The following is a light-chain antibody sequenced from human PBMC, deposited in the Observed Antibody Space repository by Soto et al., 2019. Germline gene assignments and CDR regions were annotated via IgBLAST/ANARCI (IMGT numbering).Light chain of an antibody. CDR2: GAS. CDR3: HQYGSSPT. V-gene: IGKV3-20*01. J-gene: IGKJ1*01. Sequence: EIVLTLSPDTLSLSPGERATLSCRASQSVSSGYLAWYQQKPGQAPRLLIYGASSRATGIPDRFSGSVSGTDFTLTISRLEPEDFAVYYCHQYGSSPTFGQGTKVDIK. CDR1: QSVSSGY.